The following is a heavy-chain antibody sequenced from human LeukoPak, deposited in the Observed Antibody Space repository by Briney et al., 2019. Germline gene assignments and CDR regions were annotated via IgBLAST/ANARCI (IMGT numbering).Heavy chain of an antibody. CDR2: IKQDGSEK. CDR3: AREGGKNIVVVPDSRSGFDY. Sequence: GGPLRLSCAASGFTFSSYWMSWVRQAPGKGLEWVANIKQDGSEKYYVDSVEGRFTISRDNAKNSLYLQMNSLRAEDTAVYYCAREGGKNIVVVPDSRSGFDYWGQGTLVTVSS. D-gene: IGHD2-2*01. J-gene: IGHJ4*02. CDR1: GFTFSSYW. V-gene: IGHV3-7*01.